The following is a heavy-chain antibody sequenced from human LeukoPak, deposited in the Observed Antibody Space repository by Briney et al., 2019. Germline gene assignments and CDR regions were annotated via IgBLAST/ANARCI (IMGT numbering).Heavy chain of an antibody. CDR2: IGSSGSTI. J-gene: IGHJ3*02. D-gene: IGHD5-24*01. CDR3: ARGWDAFDI. Sequence: PGGSLRLSCAASGFTFSSYEMNWVRQAPGKGLEWVSYIGSSGSTIHYADSVKGRFIISRDNAKNSLYLQMNSLRDEDTAVYYCARGWDAFDIWGQGTMVTVSS. V-gene: IGHV3-48*03. CDR1: GFTFSSYE.